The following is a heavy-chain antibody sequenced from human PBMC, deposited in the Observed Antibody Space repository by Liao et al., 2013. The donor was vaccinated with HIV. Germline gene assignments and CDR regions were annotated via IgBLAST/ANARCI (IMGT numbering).Heavy chain of an antibody. V-gene: IGHV4-34*01. CDR2: ISQSGDT. D-gene: IGHD5-12*01. Sequence: QVQLQEWGAGLLKPSETLSLTCGVFGGSFSGYHWTWIRQPPGKGLEWIGEISQSGDTNYNPSLKSRVTMSLDKSKNQFSLKLRSVTVADSAVYYCARTGSWLRFRMLFDIWGQGTLVTVSS. J-gene: IGHJ3*02. CDR3: ARTGSWLRFRMLFDI. CDR1: GGSFSGYH.